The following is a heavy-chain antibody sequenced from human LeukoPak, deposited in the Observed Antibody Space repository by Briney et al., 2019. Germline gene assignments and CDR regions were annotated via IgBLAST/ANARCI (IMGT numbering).Heavy chain of an antibody. CDR2: ISASAAVP. D-gene: IGHD3-22*01. CDR1: GFRFDIFY. Sequence: KPGRSLRLSCAASGFRFDIFYMGWIRQVPGKGLDYIALISASAAVPYYAESVKGRFTISRDNAKNSVSLQMNSLSADDTDVYYCARSLIVASEDYWGQGTLVTVSS. V-gene: IGHV3-11*04. J-gene: IGHJ4*02. CDR3: ARSLIVASEDY.